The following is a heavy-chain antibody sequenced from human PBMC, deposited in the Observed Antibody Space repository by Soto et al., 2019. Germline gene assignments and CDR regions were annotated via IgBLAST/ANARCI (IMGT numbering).Heavy chain of an antibody. CDR1: GYTFTSYA. V-gene: IGHV1-2*04. CDR3: TREPGYYDFWSGSGLWFDY. CDR2: IKPTSGGT. J-gene: IGHJ4*02. Sequence: ASVKFSCKASGYTFTSYAINRVRQATGHGLEWMGCIKPTSGGTNYAQKFQGWVTMTRDTSISTAYMELVSLRSEDTAVYYCTREPGYYDFWSGSGLWFDYWGQGTLVTVYS. D-gene: IGHD3-3*01.